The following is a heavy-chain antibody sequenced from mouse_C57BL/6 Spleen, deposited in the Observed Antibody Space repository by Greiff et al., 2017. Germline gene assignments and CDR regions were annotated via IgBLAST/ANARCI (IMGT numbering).Heavy chain of an antibody. D-gene: IGHD1-1*01. CDR2: INPSNGGT. CDR1: GYTFTSYW. Sequence: QVQLQQPGTELVKPGASVKLSCKASGYTFTSYWMHWVKQRPGQGLEWIGNINPSNGGTNYNEKFKSKATLTVDKSSSTAYMQLSSLTSEDSAVXYCAREGTTVVAHFDYWGQGTTLTVSS. J-gene: IGHJ2*01. CDR3: AREGTTVVAHFDY. V-gene: IGHV1-53*01.